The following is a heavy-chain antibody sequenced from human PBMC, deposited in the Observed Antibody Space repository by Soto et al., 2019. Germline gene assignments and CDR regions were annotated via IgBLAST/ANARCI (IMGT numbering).Heavy chain of an antibody. CDR3: AKDQCSSTSCYNEY. J-gene: IGHJ4*02. CDR1: GFTFSSYG. CDR2: ISYDGSNK. V-gene: IGHV3-30*18. D-gene: IGHD2-2*02. Sequence: QVQLVESGGGVVQPGRSLRLSCAASGFTFSSYGMHWVRQAPGKGLEWVAVISYDGSNKYYADSVKGRFTISRDNSKNTLYLQMNSLRAADTAVYYCAKDQCSSTSCYNEYWGQGTLVTVSS.